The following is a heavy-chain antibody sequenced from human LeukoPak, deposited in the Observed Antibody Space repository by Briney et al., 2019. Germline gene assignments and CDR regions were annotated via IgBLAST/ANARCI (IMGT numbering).Heavy chain of an antibody. D-gene: IGHD2-15*01. CDR3: ARGRGYCSGGSCHVYYYYYGMDV. Sequence: SETLSLTCAVYGGSFSGYYWSWIRQPPGKGLEWIGEINHSGSTNYNPSLKSRVTISVDTSKNQFSLKLSSVTAADTAVYCCARGRGYCSGGSCHVYYYYYGMDVWGQGTTVTVSS. CDR2: INHSGST. V-gene: IGHV4-34*01. CDR1: GGSFSGYY. J-gene: IGHJ6*02.